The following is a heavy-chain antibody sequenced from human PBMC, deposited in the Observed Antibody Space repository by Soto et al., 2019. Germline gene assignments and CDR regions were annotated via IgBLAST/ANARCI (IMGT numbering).Heavy chain of an antibody. V-gene: IGHV1-18*01. D-gene: IGHD3-16*02. Sequence: ASVKVSCKASGYTFTSYGISWVRQAPGQGLEWMGWISAYNGNTNYAQKFQGRVTMTTDTSTSTAYMELSRLRSDDTAVYYCARDNGDYYYYGMDVWGQGTTVTVSS. CDR2: ISAYNGNT. CDR3: ARDNGDYYYYGMDV. CDR1: GYTFTSYG. J-gene: IGHJ6*02.